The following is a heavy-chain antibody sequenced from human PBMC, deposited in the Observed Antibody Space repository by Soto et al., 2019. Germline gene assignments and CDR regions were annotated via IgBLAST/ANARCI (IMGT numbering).Heavy chain of an antibody. V-gene: IGHV5-51*01. CDR2: IFPGDSDT. J-gene: IGHJ5*02. CDR1: GYSFTNYW. Sequence: GESLKISCKASGYSFTNYWIGWVRQMPGKGLEWMGIIFPGDSDTRYSPSFQGQVTISAAKSISTAYLQWSSLKASDTAKYYCARQYPGIRTPTKNNYLDPWGQGTLVTVSS. CDR3: ARQYPGIRTPTKNNYLDP. D-gene: IGHD3-3*02.